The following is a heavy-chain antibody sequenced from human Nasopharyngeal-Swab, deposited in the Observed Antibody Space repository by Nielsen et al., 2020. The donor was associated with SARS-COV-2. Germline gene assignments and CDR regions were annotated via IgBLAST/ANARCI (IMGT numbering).Heavy chain of an antibody. CDR2: IYPGDSDT. Sequence: GFLRLSCKGSGYSFTSYWIGWVRQMPGKGLEWMGIIYPGDSDTRYSPSFQGQVTISADKSISTAYLQWSSLKASDTAMYYCARPYDSSGYFDYWGQGTLVTVSS. CDR1: GYSFTSYW. D-gene: IGHD3-22*01. J-gene: IGHJ4*02. V-gene: IGHV5-51*01. CDR3: ARPYDSSGYFDY.